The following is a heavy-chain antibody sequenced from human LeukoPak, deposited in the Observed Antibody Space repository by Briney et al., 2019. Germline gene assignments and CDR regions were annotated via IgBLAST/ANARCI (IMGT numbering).Heavy chain of an antibody. CDR2: ISNSGDAT. D-gene: IGHD7-27*01. CDR1: GFIFSNYA. V-gene: IGHV3-23*01. Sequence: GGSLRLSCAGSGFIFSNYAMSWVRQAPGQGLEWVSTISNSGDATFYADAVKGRFTISRDNSKNTLFLQMNSLRAEDTAVYYCAKDGGLWVSAHWGDSWGRGTLVTVSS. J-gene: IGHJ4*02. CDR3: AKDGGLWVSAHWGDS.